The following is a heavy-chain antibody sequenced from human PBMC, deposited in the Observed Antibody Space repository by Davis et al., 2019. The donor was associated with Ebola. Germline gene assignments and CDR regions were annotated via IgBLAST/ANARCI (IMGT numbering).Heavy chain of an antibody. V-gene: IGHV3-74*01. CDR1: GFTFSSYW. CDR2: INSDGSST. Sequence: GGSLRLSCAASGFTFSSYWMHWVRQAPGKGLVWVSRINSDGSSTSYADSVKGRFTISRDNAKNTLYLQMNSLRAEDTAVYYCARQDRYSSSWAGLNYYYYGMDVWGQGTLVTVSS. J-gene: IGHJ6*02. CDR3: ARQDRYSSSWAGLNYYYYGMDV. D-gene: IGHD6-13*01.